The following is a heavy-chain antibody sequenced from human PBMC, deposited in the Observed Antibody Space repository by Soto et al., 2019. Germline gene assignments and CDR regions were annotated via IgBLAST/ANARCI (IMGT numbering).Heavy chain of an antibody. J-gene: IGHJ5*02. CDR2: IYYSGST. CDR3: ARDPNP. V-gene: IGHV4-59*12. CDR1: GGSISSYY. Sequence: SETLSLTCTVSGGSISSYYWIWIRQPPGKGLEWIGYIYYSGSTNYNPSLKSRVTISVDTSKNQFSLKLSSVTAADTAVYYCARDPNPWGQGTLVTVSS.